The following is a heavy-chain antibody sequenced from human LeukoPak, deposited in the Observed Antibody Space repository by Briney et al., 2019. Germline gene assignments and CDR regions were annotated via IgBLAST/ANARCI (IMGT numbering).Heavy chain of an antibody. J-gene: IGHJ1*01. CDR2: IRYDGSNK. D-gene: IGHD1-7*01. CDR1: GFTFSSYG. CDR3: AKGGEQVTWNFPN. Sequence: GGSLRLSCAASGFTFSSYGMHWVRQAPGKGLEWVAFIRYDGSNKYYADSVKGRFTISRDNSQNTLYLQMNSLRAEDTAVYYCAKGGEQVTWNFPNWGQGTLVTVSS. V-gene: IGHV3-30*02.